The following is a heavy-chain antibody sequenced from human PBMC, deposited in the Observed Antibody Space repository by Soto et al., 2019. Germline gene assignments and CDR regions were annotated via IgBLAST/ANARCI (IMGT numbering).Heavy chain of an antibody. CDR3: ARQGAGAVAGSSWFDP. D-gene: IGHD6-19*01. CDR2: IYYSGST. J-gene: IGHJ5*02. CDR1: GGSISSSSYY. V-gene: IGHV4-39*01. Sequence: SETLSLTCTVSGGSISSSSYYWGWIRQPPGKGLEWIGSIYYSGSTYYNPSLKSRVTISVDTSKNQFSLKLSSVTAADTAVYYCARQGAGAVAGSSWFDPWGQGTLVTSPQ.